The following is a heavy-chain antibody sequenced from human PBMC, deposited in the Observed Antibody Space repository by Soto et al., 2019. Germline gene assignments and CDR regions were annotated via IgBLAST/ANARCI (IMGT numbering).Heavy chain of an antibody. CDR1: GGSISSSSYY. CDR2: IYYSGST. J-gene: IGHJ1*01. D-gene: IGHD4-17*01. Sequence: QLQLQESGPGLVKPSETLSLTCTVSGGSISSSSYYWGWIRQPPGKGLEWIGSIYYSGSTYYNRSLKSRVTISVDTSKNQFSLKLSSVNAADTAVYYCARESHLYGHYEQYFQHWGQGTLVTVSS. V-gene: IGHV4-39*01. CDR3: ARESHLYGHYEQYFQH.